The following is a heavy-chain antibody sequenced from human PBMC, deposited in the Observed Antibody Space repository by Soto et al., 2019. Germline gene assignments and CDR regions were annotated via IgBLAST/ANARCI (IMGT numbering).Heavy chain of an antibody. J-gene: IGHJ4*02. Sequence: EVQVVDSGGGLVQPGGSLRLSCAASGFIFTSYWMSWVRQAPGKGLEWVASIKHDGNEKYYVDPVKGRFTISRDNAKNSVYLQMNSLRAEDTAVYYFARVRYYDRNFDYWGQGTLVTVSS. CDR1: GFIFTSYW. CDR3: ARVRYYDRNFDY. CDR2: IKHDGNEK. V-gene: IGHV3-7*05. D-gene: IGHD3-16*01.